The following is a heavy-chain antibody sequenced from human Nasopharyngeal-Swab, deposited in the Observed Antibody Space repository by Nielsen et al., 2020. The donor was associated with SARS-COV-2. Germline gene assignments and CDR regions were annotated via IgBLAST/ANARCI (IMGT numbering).Heavy chain of an antibody. CDR2: ISWNSGSI. CDR1: GFTFDDYV. CDR3: AKGCSSTSCYFDFWSAYSQNWYFDL. D-gene: IGHD2-2*01. V-gene: IGHV3-9*01. Sequence: GGSLRLSCAASGFTFDDYVMHWVRQAPGKGLEWVSGISWNSGSIGYADSVKGRFTISRDNAKNSLYLQMNSLRAEDTALYYCAKGCSSTSCYFDFWSAYSQNWYFDLWGRGTLVTVSS. J-gene: IGHJ2*01.